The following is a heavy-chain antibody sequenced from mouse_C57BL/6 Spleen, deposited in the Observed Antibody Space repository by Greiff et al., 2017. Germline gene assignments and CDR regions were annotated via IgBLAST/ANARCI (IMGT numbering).Heavy chain of an antibody. CDR3: ARTGLLDY. D-gene: IGHD2-4*01. CDR1: GFTFSDYG. J-gene: IGHJ2*01. Sequence: EVHLVESGGGLVKPGGSLKLSCAASGFTFSDYGMHWVRQAPEKGLEWVAYISSGSSTIYYADTVKGRFTISRDNAKNTLFLQMTSLRSEDTAMYYCARTGLLDYWGQGTTLTVSS. CDR2: ISSGSSTI. V-gene: IGHV5-17*01.